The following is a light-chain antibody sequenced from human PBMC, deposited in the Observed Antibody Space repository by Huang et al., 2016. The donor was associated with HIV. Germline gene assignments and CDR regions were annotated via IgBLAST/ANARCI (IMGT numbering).Light chain of an antibody. V-gene: IGKV1-NL1*01. CDR3: QHYYRAPFT. Sequence: DIQMTQSPSSLSASVGDKVNITCRASQDIANSLAWYQQRPGKAPKHLLYSSSKVASGVPSRFSGSGSGTHYTLTISDLQSEDPATYYCQHYYRAPFTFGQGTRLEIK. J-gene: IGKJ2*01. CDR1: QDIANS. CDR2: SSS.